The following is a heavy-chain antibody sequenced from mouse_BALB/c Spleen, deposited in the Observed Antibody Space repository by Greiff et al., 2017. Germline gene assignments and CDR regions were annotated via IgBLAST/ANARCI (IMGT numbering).Heavy chain of an antibody. CDR3: ARAYGSSSWFAY. J-gene: IGHJ3*01. D-gene: IGHD1-1*01. CDR1: GYTFTDYA. Sequence: VQGVESGAELVRPGVSVKISCKGSGYTFTDYAMHWVKQSHAKSLEWIGVISTYYGDASYNQKFKGKATMTVDKSSSTAYMELARLTSEDSAIYYCARAYGSSSWFAYWGQGTLVTVSA. CDR2: ISTYYGDA. V-gene: IGHV1S137*01.